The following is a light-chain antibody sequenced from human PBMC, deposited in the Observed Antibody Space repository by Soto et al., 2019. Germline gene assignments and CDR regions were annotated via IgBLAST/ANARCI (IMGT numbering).Light chain of an antibody. CDR2: DVS. CDR1: SSDVGDYNY. V-gene: IGLV2-14*03. Sequence: QSALTQPASVSGSPGQSITISCTGTSSDVGDYNYVYWYQQHPGKAPKLMIYDVSNRPSGVSNRFSGSKSGNTASLTISGLQAEDEADYFCSSYTSSSTPDVFGTGTKLTVL. J-gene: IGLJ1*01. CDR3: SSYTSSSTPDV.